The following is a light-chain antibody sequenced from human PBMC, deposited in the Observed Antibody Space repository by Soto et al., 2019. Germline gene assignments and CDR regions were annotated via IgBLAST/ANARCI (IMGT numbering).Light chain of an antibody. CDR2: GAS. Sequence: EIVLTQSPATLSLSPGERATLSCRASQSVSSYLAWYQQKPGQAPRLLIYGASNRATGIPDRFSGSGSGTDFTLTISRLEPEDFAVYYCQQYGSSGTFGQGTKGDI. CDR3: QQYGSSGT. V-gene: IGKV3-20*01. CDR1: QSVSSY. J-gene: IGKJ1*01.